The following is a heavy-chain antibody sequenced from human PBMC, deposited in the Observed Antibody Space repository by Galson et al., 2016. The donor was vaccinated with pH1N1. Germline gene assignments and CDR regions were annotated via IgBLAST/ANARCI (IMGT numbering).Heavy chain of an antibody. J-gene: IGHJ4*02. V-gene: IGHV3-53*01. CDR3: ARDKRRYFDS. Sequence: SLRLSCASYAFSVRNNFMTWVRQPPGKALEWVSTIYSDGSTNYGDFVKGRFTVSRDISENTVFLQLNSLRVDDTAVYYCARDKRRYFDSWGQGTLSPSPQ. CDR2: IYSDGST. CDR1: AFSVRNNF.